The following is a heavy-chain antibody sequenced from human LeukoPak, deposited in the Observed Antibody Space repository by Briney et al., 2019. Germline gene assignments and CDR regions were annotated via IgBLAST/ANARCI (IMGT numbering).Heavy chain of an antibody. CDR3: AASECRGNVN. CDR1: GGSFSGYY. V-gene: IGHV4-34*01. CDR2: INHSGST. Sequence: SETLSLTCAVYGGSFSGYYWSWIRQPPGKGLEWIGEINHSGSTNYNPSLKSRVTISVDTSKNEFSLNLSSVTAADTCVYYCAASECRGNVNWGQGTMVTVSS. J-gene: IGHJ3*01. D-gene: IGHD2-15*01.